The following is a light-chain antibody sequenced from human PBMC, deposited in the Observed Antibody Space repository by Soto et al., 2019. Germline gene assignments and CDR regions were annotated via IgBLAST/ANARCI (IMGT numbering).Light chain of an antibody. J-gene: IGLJ2*01. CDR1: SSDVGGYKY. Sequence: QSVLTQPPSASGSPGQSVTISCTGTSSDVGGYKYVSWYQHHPGKAPKVVIYEVTKRPSGVPDRFSGSQSGNTDSLTVSGLQAEDEADYYCSSYGGTNNVVFGGGTKLTVL. CDR2: EVT. CDR3: SSYGGTNNVV. V-gene: IGLV2-8*01.